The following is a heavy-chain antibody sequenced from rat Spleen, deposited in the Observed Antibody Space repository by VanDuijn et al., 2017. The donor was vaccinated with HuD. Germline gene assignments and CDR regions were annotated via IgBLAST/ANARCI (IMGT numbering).Heavy chain of an antibody. CDR3: ARHLREASGVMDV. CDR2: IWSNGGT. D-gene: IGHD4-3*01. Sequence: QVQLKESGPGLVQPSQTLSLTCTVSGLSLTSNSVSWIRQSPGKGLEWMGVIWSNGGTDYNSAIKSRLSISRDTSKSQVFLKMNSLQPEDTGIYYCARHLREASGVMDVWGQGASVTVSS. CDR1: GLSLTSNS. J-gene: IGHJ4*01. V-gene: IGHV2-47*01.